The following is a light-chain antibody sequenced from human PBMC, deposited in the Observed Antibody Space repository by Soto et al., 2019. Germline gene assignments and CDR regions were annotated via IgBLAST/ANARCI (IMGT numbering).Light chain of an antibody. CDR1: QSIGNF. Sequence: DIQMTQSPSSLSATVGDRVTITCRASQSIGNFLNWYQQKPGKAPKFLIYATSHLQNGVPPRFSGSGSGTEFTLTISSVQPEDFATYYCQQSDNIPVTFGPGTKVEIK. V-gene: IGKV1-39*01. CDR3: QQSDNIPVT. CDR2: ATS. J-gene: IGKJ1*01.